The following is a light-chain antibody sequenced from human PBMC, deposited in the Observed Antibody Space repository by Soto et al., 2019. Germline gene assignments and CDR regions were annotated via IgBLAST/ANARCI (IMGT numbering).Light chain of an antibody. Sequence: EIVLTHSPATLSLSPGERATLSCRASQSVSSSYLAWYQQKPGQAPRLLIYGASSRATGIPDRFSGSGSGTDFTLTISSLEPEDFAVYYCQQRSNWPLTFGGGTKVDI. CDR1: QSVSSSY. J-gene: IGKJ4*01. V-gene: IGKV3D-20*02. CDR2: GAS. CDR3: QQRSNWPLT.